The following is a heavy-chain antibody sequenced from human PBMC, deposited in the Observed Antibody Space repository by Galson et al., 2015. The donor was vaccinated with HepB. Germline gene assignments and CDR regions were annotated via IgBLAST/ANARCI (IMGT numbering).Heavy chain of an antibody. Sequence: SVKVSCKASGGTFSSYAISWVRQAPGQGLEWMGGIIPIFGTANYAQKFQGRVTITADESTSTAYMELSSLRSEDTAVYCCARGLAPYYYYGMDVWGQGTTVTVSS. V-gene: IGHV1-69*13. CDR3: ARGLAPYYYYGMDV. D-gene: IGHD3-3*02. J-gene: IGHJ6*02. CDR2: IIPIFGTA. CDR1: GGTFSSYA.